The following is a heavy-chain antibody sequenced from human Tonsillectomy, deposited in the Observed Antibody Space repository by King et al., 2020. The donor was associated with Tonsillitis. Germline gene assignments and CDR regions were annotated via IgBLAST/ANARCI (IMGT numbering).Heavy chain of an antibody. CDR3: ERGVYTAMVNYYYYVIDL. J-gene: IGHJ6*02. Sequence: QLVQTGAEVKKPGASVKVSCKASGYTFTSDYMHWVRQAPEQGLEWMGIINPSGGSTSYAQKFQGSVTMTRDTSTSTVYMGLSSLRSEDTAVYYCERGVYTAMVNYYYYVIDLWPQGTAVTVPS. CDR1: GYTFTSDY. D-gene: IGHD5-18*01. V-gene: IGHV1-46*01. CDR2: INPSGGST.